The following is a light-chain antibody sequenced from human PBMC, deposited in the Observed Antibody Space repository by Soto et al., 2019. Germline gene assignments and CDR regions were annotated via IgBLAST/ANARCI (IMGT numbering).Light chain of an antibody. CDR1: SSNIGSNT. V-gene: IGLV1-44*01. CDR2: NNN. Sequence: QLVLTQPPSASGTPGQRVTISCSGSSSNIGSNTVNWYQQLPGTAPKLLIYNNNQRPSGVPDRFSGSKSGTSASLAISGLQSEDEAAYYCAAWDDSLNGLVFGTGTKLTVL. J-gene: IGLJ1*01. CDR3: AAWDDSLNGLV.